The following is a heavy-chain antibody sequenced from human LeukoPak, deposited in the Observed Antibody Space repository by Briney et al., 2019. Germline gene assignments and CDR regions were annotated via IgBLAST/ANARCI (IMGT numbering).Heavy chain of an antibody. Sequence: PGGSLRLSCAASGFTFSSYEMNWVRQAPGKGLEWVSYIGSSGSTIYYADSVKGRFTISRDNAKNSLYLQMNSLRAEDTAVYYCASETRYGNVWGSYFMDDYWGQGTLVTVSS. D-gene: IGHD3-16*01. CDR2: IGSSGSTI. CDR1: GFTFSSYE. CDR3: ASETRYGNVWGSYFMDDY. V-gene: IGHV3-48*03. J-gene: IGHJ4*02.